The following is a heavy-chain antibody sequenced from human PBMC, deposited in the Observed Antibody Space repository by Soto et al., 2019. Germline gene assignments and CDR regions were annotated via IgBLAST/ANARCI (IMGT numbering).Heavy chain of an antibody. D-gene: IGHD4-17*01. V-gene: IGHV2-26*01. CDR2: IFTNDEK. J-gene: IGHJ5*02. CDR1: GFSLRNARMG. Sequence: QVTLKESGPVLVKPTETLTLTCTVSGFSLRNARMGVSWIRQPPGKALEWLAHIFTNDEKSYSTSLKNRLTVSKDTSKSQVVLTMTNMDPVDTATYYCARLPSPTYGDYPGTWGQGALVTVSS. CDR3: ARLPSPTYGDYPGT.